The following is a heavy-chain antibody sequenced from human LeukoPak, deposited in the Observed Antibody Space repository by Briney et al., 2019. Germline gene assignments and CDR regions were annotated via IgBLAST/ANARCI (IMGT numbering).Heavy chain of an antibody. Sequence: SETLSLTCAASGGTFSGYYWSWIRQPPGKGLEWIGEINHSGSTNYNPSLKSRVTISVDTSKNQFSLKLSSVTAADTAVYYCASASSLDYWGQGTLVTVSS. CDR3: ASASSLDY. V-gene: IGHV4-34*01. CDR2: INHSGST. D-gene: IGHD6-6*01. J-gene: IGHJ4*02. CDR1: GGTFSGYY.